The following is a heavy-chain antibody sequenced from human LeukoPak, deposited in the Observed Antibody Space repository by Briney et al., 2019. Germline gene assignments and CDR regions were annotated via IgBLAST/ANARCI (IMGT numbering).Heavy chain of an antibody. CDR1: GYTFTTYG. J-gene: IGHJ4*02. CDR2: ISTYNGNT. V-gene: IGHV1-18*01. Sequence: ASVKVSCKASGYTFTTYGISWVRQAPGQGVEWMGWISTYNGNTNYAKRLQGRVTMTADTSTSTAYMELRSLTSDDTAVYYCARESHYYDGSGYFYWGQGTLVTVSS. D-gene: IGHD3-22*01. CDR3: ARESHYYDGSGYFY.